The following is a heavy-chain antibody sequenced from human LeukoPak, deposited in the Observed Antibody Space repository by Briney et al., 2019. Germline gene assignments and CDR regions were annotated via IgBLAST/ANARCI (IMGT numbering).Heavy chain of an antibody. CDR1: GGSISSYY. V-gene: IGHV4-4*07. CDR2: VYTSGST. D-gene: IGHD6-13*01. Sequence: SETLSLACTVSGGSISSYYWSWTRQPAGKGLEWIGRVYTSGSTNNNPSLKSRVTMSVDTSKNQFSLKLSSVTAADTAVYYCARELVSATTGYYFMDVWGKGTTVTVSS. CDR3: ARELVSATTGYYFMDV. J-gene: IGHJ6*03.